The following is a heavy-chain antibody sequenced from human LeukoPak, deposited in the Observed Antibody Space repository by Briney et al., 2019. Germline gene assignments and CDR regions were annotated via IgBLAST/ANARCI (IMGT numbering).Heavy chain of an antibody. J-gene: IGHJ3*02. D-gene: IGHD3-3*01. Sequence: PSETLSLTCTVSGGSISSYYWSWIRQPPGKGLEWIGYIYYSGSTNYNPSLKSRVTISVDTSKNQFSLKLSSVTAADTAVYYCARETPYYDFWSGYYTNDAFDIWGQGTMVTVSS. CDR1: GGSISSYY. CDR3: ARETPYYDFWSGYYTNDAFDI. V-gene: IGHV4-59*01. CDR2: IYYSGST.